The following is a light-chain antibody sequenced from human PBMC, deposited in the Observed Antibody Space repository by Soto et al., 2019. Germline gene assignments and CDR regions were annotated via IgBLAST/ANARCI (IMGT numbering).Light chain of an antibody. V-gene: IGKV3-15*01. Sequence: EIVMTQSPATLSLSPGERAPLSCRASQNVRSNLAWYQQKTGQAPRILIYGASTRDTGIPARFSGRGSGTEFILTISSLQSEDFEVYYCQQYNNWPRTFGQGTKVDI. J-gene: IGKJ1*01. CDR1: QNVRSN. CDR3: QQYNNWPRT. CDR2: GAS.